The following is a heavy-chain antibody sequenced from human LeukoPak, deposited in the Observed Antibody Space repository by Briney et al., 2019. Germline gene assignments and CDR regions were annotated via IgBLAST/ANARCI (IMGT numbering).Heavy chain of an antibody. Sequence: SETLSLTCTVSGGSISSGGYYWSWIRQHPGKGLEWIGYIYYSGSTYYNPSLKSRVTISVDTSKNQFSLKLSSVTAADTAVYYCARAYCSSTSCYPFDYWGQGTLVTVSS. J-gene: IGHJ4*02. D-gene: IGHD2-2*01. V-gene: IGHV4-31*03. CDR3: ARAYCSSTSCYPFDY. CDR2: IYYSGST. CDR1: GGSISSGGYY.